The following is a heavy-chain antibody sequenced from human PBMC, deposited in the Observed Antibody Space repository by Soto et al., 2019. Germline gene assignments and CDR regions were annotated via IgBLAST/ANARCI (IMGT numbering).Heavy chain of an antibody. CDR3: ARDDSTVTTLDY. CDR1: GFTFSSHG. J-gene: IGHJ4*02. V-gene: IGHV3-33*01. Sequence: QVQLVESGGGMVQPGRSLRLSCAASGFTFSSHGMHWVRQAPGKGLEWVAVIWYDGSKKYYADSVKGRFTISRDNSKNTLYLQMNSLRAEDTAVYFCARDDSTVTTLDYWGQGTLVTVSS. CDR2: IWYDGSKK. D-gene: IGHD4-17*01.